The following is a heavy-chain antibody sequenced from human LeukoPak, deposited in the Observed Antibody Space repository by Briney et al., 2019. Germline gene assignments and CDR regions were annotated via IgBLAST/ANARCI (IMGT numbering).Heavy chain of an antibody. Sequence: SETLSLTCTVSGGSISSYYWSWIRQPPGKGLEWIAYIYYSGSTNYNPSLMSRVTLSIDKSKKHISLRLTSVTAADTALYYCARDNGSGYTKGYEHYYYYLDVWGKGTTVTISS. D-gene: IGHD3-3*02. CDR2: IYYSGST. CDR1: GGSISSYY. J-gene: IGHJ6*03. V-gene: IGHV4-59*12. CDR3: ARDNGSGYTKGYEHYYYYLDV.